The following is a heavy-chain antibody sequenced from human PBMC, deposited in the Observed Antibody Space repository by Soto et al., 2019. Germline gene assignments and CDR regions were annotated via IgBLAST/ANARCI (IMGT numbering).Heavy chain of an antibody. D-gene: IGHD4-17*01. V-gene: IGHV1-8*01. Sequence: QVQLVQSGAEVKKPGASVKVSCKASGYTFTSYDINWVRQATGQGLDWMGWMNPNSCNTGYAQKFQGRFTMTRNTSISTVYMELSSLRSEATAVYYCARPLSGDTVDYGCQGTLVTVSS. CDR3: ARPLSGDTVDY. J-gene: IGHJ4*02. CDR2: MNPNSCNT. CDR1: GYTFTSYD.